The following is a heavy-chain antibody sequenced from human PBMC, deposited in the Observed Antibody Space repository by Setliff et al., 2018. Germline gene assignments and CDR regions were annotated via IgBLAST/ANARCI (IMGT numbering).Heavy chain of an antibody. V-gene: IGHV3-23*01. CDR2: ITTSGGST. CDR3: AKGGSDFWSELDY. CDR1: GFTFSNYA. J-gene: IGHJ4*02. D-gene: IGHD3-3*01. Sequence: PRGSLRLSCAASGFTFSNYAMSWVRQTPGKGLEWVSAITTSGGSTYYADSVKGRFTISRDDSKNTLYLQMLSLRAEDTAVYYCAKGGSDFWSELDYWGQGTLVTVSS.